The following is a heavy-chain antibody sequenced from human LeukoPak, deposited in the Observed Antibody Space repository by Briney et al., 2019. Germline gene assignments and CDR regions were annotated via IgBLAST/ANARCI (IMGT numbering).Heavy chain of an antibody. CDR3: HSIAAAGTGY. D-gene: IGHD6-13*01. Sequence: PGGSLRLSCVVSGFTFSSNWIHWVRQAPGPGLVWVSRINSDRSTTTYADSVQGRCTISRDNAKNTLYLQMNSLRAEDTAVYYCHSIAAAGTGYWGQGILVTVSS. CDR1: GFTFSSNW. J-gene: IGHJ4*02. V-gene: IGHV3-74*01. CDR2: INSDRSTT.